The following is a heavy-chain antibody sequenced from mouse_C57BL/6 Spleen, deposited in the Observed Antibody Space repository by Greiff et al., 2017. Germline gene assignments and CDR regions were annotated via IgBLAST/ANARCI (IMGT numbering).Heavy chain of an antibody. J-gene: IGHJ1*03. V-gene: IGHV5-16*01. Sequence: EVHLVESEGGLVQPGSSMKLSCTASGFTFSDYYMAWVRQVPEKGLEWVANINYDGSSTYYLDSLKSRFIISKDNAKNILYLQMSSLKSEDTDTYDGASSDYYGSSHWYFDVWGTGTTVTVSS. CDR1: GFTFSDYY. D-gene: IGHD1-1*01. CDR3: ASSDYYGSSHWYFDV. CDR2: INYDGSST.